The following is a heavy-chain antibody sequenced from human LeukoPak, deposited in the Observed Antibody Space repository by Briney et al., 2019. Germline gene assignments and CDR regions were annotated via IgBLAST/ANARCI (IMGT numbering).Heavy chain of an antibody. Sequence: GGSPRLSCAASGFTFSSYAMSWVRQAPGKGLEWVSAISGSGGSTYYADSVKGRFTISRDNSKNTLYLQMNSLRAEDTAVYYCAKDRLFGVVIDYWGQGTLVTVSS. CDR2: ISGSGGST. CDR3: AKDRLFGVVIDY. V-gene: IGHV3-23*01. CDR1: GFTFSSYA. J-gene: IGHJ4*02. D-gene: IGHD3-3*01.